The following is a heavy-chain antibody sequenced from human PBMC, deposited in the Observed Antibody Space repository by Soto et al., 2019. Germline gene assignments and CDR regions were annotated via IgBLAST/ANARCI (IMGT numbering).Heavy chain of an antibody. CDR3: ARKNYDILTPSERSYWFDP. CDR1: GGSISSSSYY. Sequence: QLQLQESGPGLVKPSETLSLTCTDSGGSISSSSYYWGWIRQPPGKGLEWIGSIYYSGSTYYNPSLKSRVTISVDTSKNQFSLKLSSVTAADTAVYYCARKNYDILTPSERSYWFDPWGQGTLVTVSS. V-gene: IGHV4-39*01. J-gene: IGHJ5*02. CDR2: IYYSGST. D-gene: IGHD3-9*01.